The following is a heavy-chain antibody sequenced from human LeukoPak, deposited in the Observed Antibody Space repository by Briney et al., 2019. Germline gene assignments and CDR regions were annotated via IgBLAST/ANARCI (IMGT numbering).Heavy chain of an antibody. CDR2: MNPNSGNT. V-gene: IGHV1-8*01. CDR3: ARDRWLDF. D-gene: IGHD4-23*01. Sequence: GASVKVSCKASGYTFTSYDINWVRQATGQGLEWMGWMNPNSGNTGYAQNFQGRVTMTRDTSTSTIYMELSSLRSEDTAVYYCARDRWLDFWGQGTLVTVSS. CDR1: GYTFTSYD. J-gene: IGHJ4*02.